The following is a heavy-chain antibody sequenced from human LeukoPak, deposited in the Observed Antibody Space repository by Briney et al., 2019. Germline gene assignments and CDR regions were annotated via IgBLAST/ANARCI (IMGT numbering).Heavy chain of an antibody. J-gene: IGHJ4*02. D-gene: IGHD6-13*01. CDR1: GFSFSSHE. Sequence: GGSLRLSCAASGFSFSSHEMNWVRQAPGKGLEWVSYINSGGSTIYYADSLKGRFTISRDNAKNSLFLQMNSLRAEDTAVYYCAREAVAATNYFDYWGQGVLVTVSS. V-gene: IGHV3-48*03. CDR3: AREAVAATNYFDY. CDR2: INSGGSTI.